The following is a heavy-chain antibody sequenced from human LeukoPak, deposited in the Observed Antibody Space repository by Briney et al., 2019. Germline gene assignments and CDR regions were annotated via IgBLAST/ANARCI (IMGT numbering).Heavy chain of an antibody. CDR1: GFTFITES. CDR2: ISSTSSFI. D-gene: IGHD6-6*01. CDR3: AKDRGGSSPRAFDM. J-gene: IGHJ3*02. Sequence: GGSLRLSCAASGFTFITESMNWVRQAPGKGLEWISSISSTSSFIKYADSVKGRFTISRDNGENSLYLQMNTLRVEDTAVYYCAKDRGGSSPRAFDMWGQGTLVIVSS. V-gene: IGHV3-21*01.